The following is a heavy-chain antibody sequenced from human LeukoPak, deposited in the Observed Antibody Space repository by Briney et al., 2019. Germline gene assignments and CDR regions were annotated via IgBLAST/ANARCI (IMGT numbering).Heavy chain of an antibody. Sequence: ASVKVSCKASGYTFTSYGISWVRQAPGQGLEWMGWISAYNGNTNYAQKLQGRVTMTTDTSTSTAYMELRSLRSDDTAVYYCARDPVDIVATIFLPGIHFPDYWGQGTLVTVSS. D-gene: IGHD5-12*01. CDR1: GYTFTSYG. CDR2: ISAYNGNT. CDR3: ARDPVDIVATIFLPGIHFPDY. J-gene: IGHJ4*02. V-gene: IGHV1-18*01.